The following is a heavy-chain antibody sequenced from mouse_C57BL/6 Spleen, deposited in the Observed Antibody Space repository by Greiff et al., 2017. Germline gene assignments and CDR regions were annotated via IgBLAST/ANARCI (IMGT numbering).Heavy chain of an antibody. CDR3: ARGGNFVSY. CDR2: ICDGGSYT. CDR1: GFTFSSYA. D-gene: IGHD6-2*01. J-gene: IGHJ3*01. Sequence: EVMLVESGGGLVKPGGSLKLSCAASGFTFSSYAMSWVRQTPEKRLEWVATICDGGSYTYYPDNVKGRFTISRDNAKNNLYLQVGHLKSEDTAMYYCARGGNFVSYWGQGTLVTVSA. V-gene: IGHV5-4*03.